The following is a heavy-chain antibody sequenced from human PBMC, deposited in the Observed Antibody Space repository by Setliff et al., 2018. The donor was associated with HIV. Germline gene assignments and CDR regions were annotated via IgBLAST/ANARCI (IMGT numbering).Heavy chain of an antibody. CDR3: ARGGVRGYSYGEAFDI. J-gene: IGHJ3*02. D-gene: IGHD5-18*01. V-gene: IGHV1-69*13. CDR2: IISIFDKA. CDR1: GGSFNTYA. Sequence: SVKVSCKSSGGSFNTYAINWVRQAPGQGLEWMGGIISIFDKANYAQKFHGRLTITADDSTRPVYMEFNILGSGDTAVYYCARGGVRGYSYGEAFDIWGQGTLVTVSS.